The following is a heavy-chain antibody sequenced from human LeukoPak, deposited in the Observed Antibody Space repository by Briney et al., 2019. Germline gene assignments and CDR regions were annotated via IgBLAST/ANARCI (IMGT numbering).Heavy chain of an antibody. Sequence: ASVKVSCKASGYTFTSYGISWVRQAPGQGLEWMGWISAYNGNTNYAQKLQGRVTMTTDTSTSTAYMELSSLRSEDTAVYYCARLDEYSSSSRYYGMDVWGQGTTVTVSS. V-gene: IGHV1-18*01. J-gene: IGHJ6*02. CDR2: ISAYNGNT. D-gene: IGHD6-6*01. CDR3: ARLDEYSSSSRYYGMDV. CDR1: GYTFTSYG.